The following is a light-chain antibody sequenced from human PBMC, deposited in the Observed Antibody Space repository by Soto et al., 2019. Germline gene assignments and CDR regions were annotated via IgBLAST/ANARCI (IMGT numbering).Light chain of an antibody. J-gene: IGKJ1*01. V-gene: IGKV3-11*01. CDR3: QQRTNWPPT. CDR1: QSVSSY. CDR2: DAS. Sequence: EIVLTQSPATLSLSPGERATLSCRASQSVSSYLAWYQQKPGQAPRLLIYDASNRATGIPARFSGSGSGTDFTLTISSLEPEDFAVYYCQQRTNWPPTFGQGPQVEIK.